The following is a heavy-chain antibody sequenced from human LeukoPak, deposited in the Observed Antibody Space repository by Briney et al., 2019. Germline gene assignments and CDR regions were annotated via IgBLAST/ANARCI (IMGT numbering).Heavy chain of an antibody. CDR2: ISGSGGST. J-gene: IGHJ6*03. Sequence: PGGSLRLSCAASGFTFSSYAMSWVRQAPGKGLEWVSAISGSGGSTYYVDSVKGRFTISRHNSKNTLYLQMNSLRAEDRAVYYCAKDARWLKPYYYYYYTDVWGKGTTVTVSS. V-gene: IGHV3-23*01. D-gene: IGHD5-24*01. CDR1: GFTFSSYA. CDR3: AKDARWLKPYYYYYYTDV.